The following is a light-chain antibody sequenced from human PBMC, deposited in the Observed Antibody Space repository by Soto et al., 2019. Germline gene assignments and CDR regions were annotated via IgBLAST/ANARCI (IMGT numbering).Light chain of an antibody. Sequence: EIVMTQSPGTLSVSPGERATLFCRASQSVRSSLAWYQQKPGQAPRLFIYDASTRATGIPARFTGSGSGTEFTLTISSLQSEDFATYYCQQGYNFPRAFGQGTRVEI. J-gene: IGKJ1*01. CDR3: QQGYNFPRA. CDR1: QSVRSS. V-gene: IGKV3-15*01. CDR2: DAS.